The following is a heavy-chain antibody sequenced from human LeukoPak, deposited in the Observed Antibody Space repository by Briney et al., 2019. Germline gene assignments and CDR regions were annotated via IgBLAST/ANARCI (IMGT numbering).Heavy chain of an antibody. J-gene: IGHJ4*02. V-gene: IGHV3-13*01. CDR3: ARAVAGTDEIDS. Sequence: GGSLRLSCAGSGFSFSTYDMLWVRQAPGKGLEWVSAIGSGGDTYYTDSVKGRFTISRESAKNSFYLQMNGLNAGDTAVYFCARAVAGTDEIDSWGQGTLVTVSS. D-gene: IGHD6-19*01. CDR1: GFSFSTYD. CDR2: IGSGGDT.